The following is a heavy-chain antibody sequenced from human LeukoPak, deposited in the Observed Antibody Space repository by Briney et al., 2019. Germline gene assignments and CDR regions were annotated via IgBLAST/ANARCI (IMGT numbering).Heavy chain of an antibody. J-gene: IGHJ6*03. CDR3: ARVSYSNYYYYYYMDV. CDR2: IIPIFGTA. V-gene: IGHV1-69*05. CDR1: GGTFSSYA. Sequence: GASVKVSCKASGGTFSSYAISWVRQAPGQGLEWMGGIIPIFGTANYAQKFQGRVTITTDESTSTAYMELSSLRSEDTAVYYCARVSYSNYYYYYYMDVWGKGTTVTVSS. D-gene: IGHD4-11*01.